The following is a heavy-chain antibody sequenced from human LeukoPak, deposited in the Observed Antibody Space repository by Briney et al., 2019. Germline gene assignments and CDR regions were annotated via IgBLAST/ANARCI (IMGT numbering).Heavy chain of an antibody. CDR1: GGSISSSSYY. Sequence: SETLSLTCTVSGGSISSSSYYWGWIRQPPGKGLEWIGSIYYSGSTYYNPSLKSRVTISVDTSKNQFSLKLSSMTAADTAVYYCARGSWEYGGNSEDYWGQGTLVTVSS. J-gene: IGHJ4*02. CDR2: IYYSGST. D-gene: IGHD4-23*01. CDR3: ARGSWEYGGNSEDY. V-gene: IGHV4-39*07.